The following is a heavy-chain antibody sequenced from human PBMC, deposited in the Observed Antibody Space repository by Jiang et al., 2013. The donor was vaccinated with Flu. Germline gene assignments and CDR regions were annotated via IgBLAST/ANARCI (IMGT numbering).Heavy chain of an antibody. CDR2: ISGSRDST. CDR3: AKDTHFNPPFYRPPTVTPGLTLDS. Sequence: GFTFSSYAMNWVRQAPGKGLEWVSAISGSRDSTYYADSVKGRFTISRDNSKNTLYLQMNSLRADDTAVYYCAKDTHFNPPFYRPPTVTPGLTLDSWGQGTLVTVSS. D-gene: IGHD4-17*01. V-gene: IGHV3-23*01. CDR1: GFTFSSYA. J-gene: IGHJ4*02.